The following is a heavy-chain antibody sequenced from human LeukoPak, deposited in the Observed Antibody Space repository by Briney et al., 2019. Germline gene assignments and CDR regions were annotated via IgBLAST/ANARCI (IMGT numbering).Heavy chain of an antibody. CDR1: GFTFRNYA. CDR2: VNTNGGST. J-gene: IGHJ5*02. V-gene: IGHV3-23*01. Sequence: GGSLRLSCAASGFTFRNYAMNWVRQAPGKGLEWVSTVNTNGGSTYYAASVKGRFTVSRDNSANTLSLQMNSLTVADTAIYYCVREDFAYVSETYRYWFDPWGQGTLVTVSS. D-gene: IGHD3-16*02. CDR3: VREDFAYVSETYRYWFDP.